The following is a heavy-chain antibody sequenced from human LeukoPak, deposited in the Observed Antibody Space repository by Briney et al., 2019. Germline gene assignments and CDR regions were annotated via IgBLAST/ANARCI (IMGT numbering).Heavy chain of an antibody. Sequence: PGGSLRLSCAASGFTVSSNYMSWVRQAPGKGLEWVSVIYSGGSTYYADSVKGRFTISRDNSKDTLYLQMNSLRAEDTAVYYCARDGRYTLFDYWGQGTLVTVSS. J-gene: IGHJ4*02. V-gene: IGHV3-53*01. CDR1: GFTVSSNY. D-gene: IGHD5-18*01. CDR2: IYSGGST. CDR3: ARDGRYTLFDY.